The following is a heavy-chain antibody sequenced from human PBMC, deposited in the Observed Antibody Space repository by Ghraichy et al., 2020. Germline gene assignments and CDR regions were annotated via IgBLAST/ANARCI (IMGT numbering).Heavy chain of an antibody. J-gene: IGHJ5*02. CDR2: ISGSGGST. D-gene: IGHD3-3*01. Sequence: GGSLRLSCAASGFTFSSYAMSWVRQAPGKGLEWVSAISGSGGSTYYADSVKGRFTISRDNSKNSVYLQMNSLRDEDTAVYYCAKRGGYDFWSGYFDPSGQGTLVTVSS. V-gene: IGHV3-23*01. CDR3: AKRGGYDFWSGYFDP. CDR1: GFTFSSYA.